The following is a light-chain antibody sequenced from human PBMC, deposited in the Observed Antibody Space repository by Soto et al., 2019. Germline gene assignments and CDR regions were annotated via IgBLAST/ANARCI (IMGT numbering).Light chain of an antibody. CDR3: QQANSFPIT. CDR2: GAS. V-gene: IGKV1-12*01. J-gene: IGKJ5*01. CDR1: QYINTR. Sequence: TQSPATLSSFPGDRVTLSCRASQYINTRLAWYQQKAGKAPNLLIYGASNLHSGVPSRFSGSGSGTNFTLTISSLQPEDFATYYCQQANSFPITFGQGTRLEIK.